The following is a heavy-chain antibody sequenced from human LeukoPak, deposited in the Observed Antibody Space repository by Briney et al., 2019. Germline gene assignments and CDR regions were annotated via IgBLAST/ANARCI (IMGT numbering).Heavy chain of an antibody. V-gene: IGHV3-30*02. J-gene: IGHJ4*02. CDR1: GFTFSSYG. D-gene: IGHD6-13*01. Sequence: GGSLRLSCAASGFTFSSYGMHWVRQAPGKGLEWVAFIRYDGSNKYYADSVKGRFTISRDNSKNTLYLQMNSLRVENTAVYYCARETEDYSSSWYDYWGQGILVTVSS. CDR3: ARETEDYSSSWYDY. CDR2: IRYDGSNK.